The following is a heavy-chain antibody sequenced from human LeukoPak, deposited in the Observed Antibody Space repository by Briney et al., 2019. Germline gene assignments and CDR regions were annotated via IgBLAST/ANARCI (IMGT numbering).Heavy chain of an antibody. CDR2: IIPILGIA. J-gene: IGHJ3*02. CDR3: AREGDGSHDAFDI. CDR1: GYTLTELS. Sequence: ASVKVSCKVSGYTLTELSMHWVRQAPGQGLEWMGRIIPILGIANYAQKFQGRVTITADKSTSTAYMELSSLRSEDTAVYYCAREGDGSHDAFDIWGQGTMVTVSS. V-gene: IGHV1-69*04.